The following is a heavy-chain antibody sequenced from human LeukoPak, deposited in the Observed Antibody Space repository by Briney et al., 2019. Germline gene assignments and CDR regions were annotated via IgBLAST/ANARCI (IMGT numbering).Heavy chain of an antibody. CDR2: INPNSGGT. CDR3: ARDTGYGDYVYFDY. V-gene: IGHV1-2*02. CDR1: GYTFTGYY. D-gene: IGHD4-17*01. Sequence: ASVKVSCKASGYTFTGYYMHWVRQAPGQGLEWMGWINPNSGGTNYAQKFQGRVTMTRDTSISTAYMELSRLRSDDTAVYYCARDTGYGDYVYFDYWGQGTLVTVSS. J-gene: IGHJ4*02.